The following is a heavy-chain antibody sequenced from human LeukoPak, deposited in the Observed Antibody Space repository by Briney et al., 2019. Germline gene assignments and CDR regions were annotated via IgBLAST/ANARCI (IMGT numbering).Heavy chain of an antibody. CDR3: AKPRGGFVVVPAANY. J-gene: IGHJ4*02. CDR1: GFTFSSYS. D-gene: IGHD2-2*01. Sequence: GGSLRLSCAASGFTFSSYSMNWVRQAPGKGLEWVSSISSSSSYIYYADSVKGRFTISRDNAKNSLYLQMNSLRAEDTAVYYCAKPRGGFVVVPAANYWGQGTLVTVSS. CDR2: ISSSSSYI. V-gene: IGHV3-21*04.